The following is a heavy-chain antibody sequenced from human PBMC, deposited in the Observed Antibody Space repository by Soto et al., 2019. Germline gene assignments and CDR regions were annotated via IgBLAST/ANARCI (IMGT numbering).Heavy chain of an antibody. CDR2: IYYSGST. J-gene: IGHJ6*03. CDR1: GGSISSSSYY. Sequence: PSETLSLTCTVSGGSISSSSYYWGWIRQPPGKGLEWIGSIYYSGSTYYNPSLKSRVTISVDTSKNQFSLKLSSVTAADTAVYYCARLVNYYGSGSYYPDATYYYYYYMDVWGKGTTVNVSS. CDR3: ARLVNYYGSGSYYPDATYYYYYYMDV. V-gene: IGHV4-39*01. D-gene: IGHD3-10*01.